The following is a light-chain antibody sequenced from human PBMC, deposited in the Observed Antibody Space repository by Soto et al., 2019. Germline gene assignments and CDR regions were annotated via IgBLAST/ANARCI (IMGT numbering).Light chain of an antibody. J-gene: IGLJ3*02. CDR1: VLAKKY. V-gene: IGLV3-27*01. CDR3: YSAADNNRPWV. Sequence: SYELTQPSSVSVSPGQTARITCSGDVLAKKYARWFQQKPGQAPVLVIYKDSERPSGIPERFSGSSSGTTVTLTISGAQVYDDADYYCYSAADNNRPWVFGGGTKLTVL. CDR2: KDS.